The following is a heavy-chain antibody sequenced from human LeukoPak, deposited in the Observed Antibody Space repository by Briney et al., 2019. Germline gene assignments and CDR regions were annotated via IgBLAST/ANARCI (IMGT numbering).Heavy chain of an antibody. D-gene: IGHD2-2*01. CDR3: AKEPREYCSSTSCPNWFDS. Sequence: GGSLRLSCAASGFTFNNYAMSWVRQAPGKGLEWVSAISASGGTTYYADSVKGRFTISRDNSENTLFLQMNSLRAEDTAAYYCAKEPREYCSSTSCPNWFDSWGQGTLVTVSS. V-gene: IGHV3-23*01. J-gene: IGHJ5*01. CDR1: GFTFNNYA. CDR2: ISASGGTT.